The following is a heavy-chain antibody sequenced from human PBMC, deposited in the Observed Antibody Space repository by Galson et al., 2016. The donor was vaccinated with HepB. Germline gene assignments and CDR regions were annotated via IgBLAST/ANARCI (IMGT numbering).Heavy chain of an antibody. CDR1: GFTFSDYG. V-gene: IGHV3-23*01. D-gene: IGHD3-16*02. J-gene: IGHJ4*02. CDR3: ARDVGGIMFDY. CDR2: MAGVGGNT. Sequence: SLRLSCAASGFTFSDYGMAWVRQAPGRGLEWVATMAGVGGNTHYPDSVKGRLTISRDNSKNTLSLQMNSLRAEDTALYYCARDVGGIMFDYWGQGTLVTVSS.